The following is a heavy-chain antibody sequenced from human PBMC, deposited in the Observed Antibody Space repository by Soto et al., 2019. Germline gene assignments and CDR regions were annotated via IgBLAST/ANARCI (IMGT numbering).Heavy chain of an antibody. J-gene: IGHJ4*02. D-gene: IGHD3-16*01. Sequence: QVQLQQWGAGLLKPSETLSLTCAVYGGSFSGYTWIWIRQPPGKGLEWIGEINDSGTTNHNPSLKSRVIISVDTSKKQFSLRLTSVTAAHTAVYYCARGSDYTSSFDYWGQGTLVTVSS. CDR3: ARGSDYTSSFDY. V-gene: IGHV4-34*01. CDR2: INDSGTT. CDR1: GGSFSGYT.